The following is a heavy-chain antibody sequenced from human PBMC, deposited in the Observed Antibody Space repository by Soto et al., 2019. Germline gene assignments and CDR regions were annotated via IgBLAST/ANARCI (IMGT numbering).Heavy chain of an antibody. CDR3: ARSQGSSTSLEIYYYYYYGMDV. V-gene: IGHV1-69*01. J-gene: IGHJ6*02. CDR2: IIAISGTA. D-gene: IGHD2-2*01. CDR1: GGTFSSYA. Sequence: QVQLVQSGAEVKKPGSSVKVSCKASGGTFSSYAISWVRQAPGQGLEWMGGIIAISGTANYAQKFQGRVTITADESTSPAYMELSSLRSEDTAVYYCARSQGSSTSLEIYYYYYYGMDVWGQGTTVTVSS.